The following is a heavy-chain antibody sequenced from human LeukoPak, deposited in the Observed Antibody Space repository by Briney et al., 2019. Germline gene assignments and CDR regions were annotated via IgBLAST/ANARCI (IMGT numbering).Heavy chain of an antibody. V-gene: IGHV4-38-2*01. J-gene: IGHJ4*02. CDR1: GYSISSGYY. CDR3: ARREQLGLHYFDY. D-gene: IGHD6-6*01. Sequence: PSETLSLTCAVSGYSISSGYYWGWIRQPPGKGLEWIGSIYHSGSTYYNPSLKSRVTISVDTSKNQFSLKLSSVTAADTAVYCCARREQLGLHYFDYWGQGTLVTVSS. CDR2: IYHSGST.